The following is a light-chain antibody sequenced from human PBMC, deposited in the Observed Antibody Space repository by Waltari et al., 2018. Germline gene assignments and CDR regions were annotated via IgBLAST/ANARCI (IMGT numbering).Light chain of an antibody. CDR2: YNN. Sequence: SYVVTQSPSVSVAPGETARITCGGNNIGSKTVHWYQQKTGQAPILVMCYNNDRPSGIPERFSGSNSGSTATLTISRVEAGDEADYYCQLWDSSSDQLVFGGGTKLTVL. V-gene: IGLV3-21*04. CDR3: QLWDSSSDQLV. J-gene: IGLJ2*01. CDR1: NIGSKT.